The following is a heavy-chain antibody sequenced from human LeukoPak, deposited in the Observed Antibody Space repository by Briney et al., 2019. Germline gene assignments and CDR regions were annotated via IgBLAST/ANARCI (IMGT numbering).Heavy chain of an antibody. J-gene: IGHJ6*02. CDR2: ISSSSSYI. Sequence: GGSLRLSCAASGYTFSSNSMNWVCQAPGKGLEWVSAISSSSSYIYYADSVQGRFTISRDNAKNSLYLQMNSLRAEDTAVYYCARVGVVTATYGMDVWGQGTAVTVSS. CDR3: ARVGVVTATYGMDV. V-gene: IGHV3-21*01. CDR1: GYTFSSNS. D-gene: IGHD2-21*02.